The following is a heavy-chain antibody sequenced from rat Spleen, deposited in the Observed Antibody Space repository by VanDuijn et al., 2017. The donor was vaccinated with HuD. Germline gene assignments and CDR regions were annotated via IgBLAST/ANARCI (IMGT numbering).Heavy chain of an antibody. V-gene: IGHV5S23*01. D-gene: IGHD4-3*01. CDR1: GFTFSNYD. CDR2: ISTGGGNT. J-gene: IGHJ2*01. Sequence: EVQLVESGGGLVQPGRSLKLSCAASGFTFSNYDMAWVRQAPTKGLEWVASISTGGGNTYYRDSVKGRFTISRDNAKSTLYLQMDSLRSEDTATYYCARKYNSGYGGYYFDYWGQGVMVTVSS. CDR3: ARKYNSGYGGYYFDY.